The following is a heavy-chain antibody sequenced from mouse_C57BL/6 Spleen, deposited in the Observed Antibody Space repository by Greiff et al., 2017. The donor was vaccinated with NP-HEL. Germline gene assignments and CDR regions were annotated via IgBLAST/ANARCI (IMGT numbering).Heavy chain of an antibody. V-gene: IGHV1-19*01. J-gene: IGHJ4*01. CDR3: ARGDYYGSSRDAMDY. Sequence: VHVKQSGPVLVKPGASVKMSCKASGYTFTDYYMNWVKQSHGKSLEWIGVINPYNGGTSYNQKFKGKATLTVDKSSSTAYMELNSLTSEDSAVYYGARGDYYGSSRDAMDYWGQGTSVTVSS. CDR1: GYTFTDYY. CDR2: INPYNGGT. D-gene: IGHD1-1*01.